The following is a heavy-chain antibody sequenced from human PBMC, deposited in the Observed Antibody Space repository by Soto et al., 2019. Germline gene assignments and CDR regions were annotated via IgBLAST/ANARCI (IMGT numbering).Heavy chain of an antibody. Sequence: EVQLVESGGDLVQPGGSLRLSCAASGFTFSSSPMHWVRQAPGKRPEYVSSISSNGGNTYYADSVKGRFTISRDNSKNTLYLQIGSLRTEDMAGYYCVVSHSRAYYVYWCQGTQVTVSS. CDR1: GFTFSSSP. J-gene: IGHJ4*02. D-gene: IGHD3-22*01. V-gene: IGHV3-64*07. CDR3: VVSHSRAYYVY. CDR2: ISSNGGNT.